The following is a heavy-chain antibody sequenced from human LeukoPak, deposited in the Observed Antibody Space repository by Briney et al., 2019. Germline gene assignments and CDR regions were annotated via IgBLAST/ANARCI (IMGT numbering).Heavy chain of an antibody. V-gene: IGHV3-21*01. J-gene: IGHJ4*02. CDR1: GFTFSSYS. CDR2: ISSSSSYI. CDR3: AKDIVATKRPPTLDY. D-gene: IGHD5-12*01. Sequence: GGSLRLSCAASGFTFSSYSMNWVRQAPGKGLEWVSSISSSSSYIYYADSVKGRFTISRDNAKNSLYLQMNSLRAEDTAVYYCAKDIVATKRPPTLDYWGQGTLVTVSS.